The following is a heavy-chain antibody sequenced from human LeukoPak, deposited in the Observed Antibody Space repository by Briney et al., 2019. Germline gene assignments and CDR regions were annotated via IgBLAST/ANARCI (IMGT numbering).Heavy chain of an antibody. Sequence: PGGSLRLSCAASGFTFSNVYMSWVRQAPGKGLEWVGRIKTKTDGGTTDYAAPVKGRFTISRDDSKNTLYLQMNSLKTEDTAVHYCTTYVGGRAIPTNYWGQGTLVTVSS. CDR1: GFTFSNVY. J-gene: IGHJ4*02. V-gene: IGHV3-15*01. D-gene: IGHD2-2*01. CDR3: TTYVGGRAIPTNY. CDR2: IKTKTDGGTT.